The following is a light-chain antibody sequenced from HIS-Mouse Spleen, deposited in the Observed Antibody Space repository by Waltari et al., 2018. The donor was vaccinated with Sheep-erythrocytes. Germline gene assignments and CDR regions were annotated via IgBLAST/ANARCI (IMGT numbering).Light chain of an antibody. J-gene: IGLJ3*02. CDR2: EGS. CDR1: SSDVGSYNL. Sequence: QSALTQPASVSGSPGQSITISCTGTSSDVGSYNLVSWYQQHPGKAPQLMIYEGSKRPSGGSNRFAGSKSGNTASLTISGRQAEDEADYYCCSYAGSSTPWVFGGGTKLTVL. CDR3: CSYAGSSTPWV. V-gene: IGLV2-23*01.